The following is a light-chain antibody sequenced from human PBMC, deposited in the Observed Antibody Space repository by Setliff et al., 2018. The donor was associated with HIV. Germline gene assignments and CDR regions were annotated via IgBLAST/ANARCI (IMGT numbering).Light chain of an antibody. V-gene: IGLV2-14*01. CDR2: EVS. CDR3: SSYTNSVPRV. J-gene: IGLJ1*01. Sequence: QSVLTQPASVSGSPGQSITISCTGTSSDVGGHNYVSWYQHHPGKAPKVMIYEVSNRPSGVSNRFSGSKSGNTATLTIAGLQAEDEADYYCSSYTNSVPRVFGTGTCHRP. CDR1: SSDVGGHNY.